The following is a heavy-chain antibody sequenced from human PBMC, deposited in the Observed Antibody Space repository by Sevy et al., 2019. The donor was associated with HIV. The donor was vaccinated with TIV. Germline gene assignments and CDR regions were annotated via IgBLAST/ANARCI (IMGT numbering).Heavy chain of an antibody. Sequence: GESLKISCAASGFTFSSYAMNWVRQAPGKGLEWVSSINAISSNIYYADSVKGRFTISRDNAENSLYLQMNSLRAEDTAVYYCARERLGFDYDFWSGSLFDPWGQGTLVTVSS. CDR3: ARERLGFDYDFWSGSLFDP. CDR1: GFTFSSYA. D-gene: IGHD3-3*01. CDR2: INAISSNI. V-gene: IGHV3-21*01. J-gene: IGHJ5*02.